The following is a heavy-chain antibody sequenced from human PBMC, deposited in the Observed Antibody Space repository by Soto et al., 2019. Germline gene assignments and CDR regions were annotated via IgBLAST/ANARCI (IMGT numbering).Heavy chain of an antibody. CDR3: AHSVVAGLGYYFDY. Sequence: QITLKESGPTLVKPTQTLTLTCTFSGFSLSTTRVAVGWIRQPPGKALEWLALIYWDDDKRYSPFLKSRLPITKDTSKNPVVLTMTNMDPVDTATYYFAHSVVAGLGYYFDYWGQGTLVTVSS. V-gene: IGHV2-5*02. D-gene: IGHD6-19*01. J-gene: IGHJ4*02. CDR1: GFSLSTTRVA. CDR2: IYWDDDK.